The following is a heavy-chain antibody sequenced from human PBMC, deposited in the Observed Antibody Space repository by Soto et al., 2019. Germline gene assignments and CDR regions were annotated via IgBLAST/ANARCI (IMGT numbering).Heavy chain of an antibody. CDR2: INHSGST. D-gene: IGHD2-8*02. Sequence: ETLFNSCRVCGGSISSSDFCWGWISQPPGTGLEWIGYINHSGSTNYNPSLKSRVTISVDTSKNQFSLKLTSVTAADTAVYYCARDKITGLFDYWGQGTLVTVSS. CDR1: GGSISSSDFC. J-gene: IGHJ4*02. V-gene: IGHV4-39*07. CDR3: ARDKITGLFDY.